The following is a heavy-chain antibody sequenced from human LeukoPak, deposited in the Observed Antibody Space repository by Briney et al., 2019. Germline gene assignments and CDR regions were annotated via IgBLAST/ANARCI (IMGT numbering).Heavy chain of an antibody. V-gene: IGHV2-5*02. CDR1: GFSLSTSGVG. J-gene: IGHJ3*02. Sequence: SGPTLVNHTQTLTLTCTFSGFSLSTSGVGVGWIRQPPAKALEWLALIYWDDDKSYSPSLKSRLTITKDTSKNQVVLTMTNMDPVDTATYFCAHRTYYDLLTGDPNAFDIWGQGTMVTVSS. D-gene: IGHD3-9*01. CDR3: AHRTYYDLLTGDPNAFDI. CDR2: IYWDDDK.